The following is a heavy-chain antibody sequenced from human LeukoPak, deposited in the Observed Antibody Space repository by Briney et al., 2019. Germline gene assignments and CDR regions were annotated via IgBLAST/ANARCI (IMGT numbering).Heavy chain of an antibody. CDR3: ARGRGYSYGLYYFDY. J-gene: IGHJ4*02. CDR2: IYYSGST. D-gene: IGHD5-18*01. CDR1: GDSISSTNYY. Sequence: SETLSLTCTVSGDSISSTNYYWGWIRQPPGKGLEWIGSIYYSGSTYYNPSLKSRVTISVDTSKNQFSLKLSSVTAADTAVYYCARGRGYSYGLYYFDYWGQGTLVTVSS. V-gene: IGHV4-39*07.